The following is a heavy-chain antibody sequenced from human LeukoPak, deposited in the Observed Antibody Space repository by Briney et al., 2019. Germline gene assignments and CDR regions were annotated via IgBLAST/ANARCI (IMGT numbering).Heavy chain of an antibody. CDR3: ARPAVSGWSLDY. D-gene: IGHD6-19*01. CDR2: IYSGGST. V-gene: IGHV3-53*01. CDR1: GFTVSSNY. Sequence: GGSLRLSCAASGFTVSSNYMSWVRQAPGKGLEWVSVIYSGGSTYYADSVNGRFTISRDNSKNTLYLQMNSLRAEDTAVHYCARPAVSGWSLDYWGQGTLVTVSS. J-gene: IGHJ4*02.